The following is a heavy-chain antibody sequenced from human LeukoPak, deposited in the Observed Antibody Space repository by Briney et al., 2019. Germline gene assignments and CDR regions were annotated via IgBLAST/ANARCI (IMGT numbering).Heavy chain of an antibody. CDR1: GGSISSYY. D-gene: IGHD3-9*01. V-gene: IGHV4-59*01. CDR2: IYYSGST. Sequence: PSETLSLTCTVSGGSISSYYWSWIRQPPGKGLEWLGYIYYSGSTNYNPSLKSRVTISVDTSKNQFSLKLSSVTAADTAVYYCAGVRYFDWNWYFDLWGRGTLVTVSS. J-gene: IGHJ2*01. CDR3: AGVRYFDWNWYFDL.